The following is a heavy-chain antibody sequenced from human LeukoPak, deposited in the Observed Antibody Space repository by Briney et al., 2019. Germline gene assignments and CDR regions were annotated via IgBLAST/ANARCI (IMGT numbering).Heavy chain of an antibody. CDR3: ARASRRYCSGGSCRPPFDS. Sequence: PSEALSLTCTVSGGSISSNSDYWGWIPQPPGKGLEWNGRSYYSGSTYYNPSIKSRATISVETNKNQYVLHQRSMTAADTAVYYCARASRRYCSGGSCRPPFDSWGQGTLVTVSS. D-gene: IGHD2-15*01. V-gene: IGHV4-39*06. J-gene: IGHJ4*02. CDR2: SYYSGST. CDR1: GGSISSNSDY.